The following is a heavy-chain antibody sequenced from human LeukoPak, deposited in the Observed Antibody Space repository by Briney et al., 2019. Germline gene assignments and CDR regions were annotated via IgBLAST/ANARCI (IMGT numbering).Heavy chain of an antibody. J-gene: IGHJ4*02. CDR3: ARVPSSGYFDY. Sequence: GGSLRLSRAASGFTFSSYAMHWVRQAPGKGLEWVAVISYDGSNKYYADSVKGRFTISRGNSKNTLYLQMNSLRAEDTAVYYCARVPSSGYFDYWGQGTLVTVSS. V-gene: IGHV3-30-3*01. D-gene: IGHD3-22*01. CDR1: GFTFSSYA. CDR2: ISYDGSNK.